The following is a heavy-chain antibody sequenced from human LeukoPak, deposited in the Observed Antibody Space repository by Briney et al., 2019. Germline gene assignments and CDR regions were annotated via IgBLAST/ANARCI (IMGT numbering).Heavy chain of an antibody. J-gene: IGHJ4*02. CDR1: GFTFSSYA. V-gene: IGHV3-30-3*01. CDR3: ARQVPYSSGRYGGYFDY. Sequence: GGSLRLSCAASGFTFSSYAMHWVRQAPGKGLEWVAVISFDGSNKFYADSVKGRFTISRDNSKNTLYLQMNSLRAEDTAVYYCARQVPYSSGRYGGYFDYWGQGTLVTVSS. CDR2: ISFDGSNK. D-gene: IGHD6-19*01.